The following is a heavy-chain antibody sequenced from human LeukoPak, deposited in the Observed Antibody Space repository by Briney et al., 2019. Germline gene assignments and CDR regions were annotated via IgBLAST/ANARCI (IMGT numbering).Heavy chain of an antibody. CDR2: ISYDGSNK. CDR1: GFTFSSYG. D-gene: IGHD6-13*01. J-gene: IGHJ4*02. CDR3: AKETYSTSWQIDS. V-gene: IGHV3-30*18. Sequence: GRSLRLSCAASGFTFSSYGMHWVRQAPGKGLEWVAVISYDGSNKYYADSVKGRFTISRDNSKNTLYLQMNSLRAEDTAVYYCAKETYSTSWQIDSWGQGTLVTVSS.